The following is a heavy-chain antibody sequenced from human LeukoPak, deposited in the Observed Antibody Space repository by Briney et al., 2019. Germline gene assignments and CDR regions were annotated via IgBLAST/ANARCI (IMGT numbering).Heavy chain of an antibody. CDR2: ISAYNGNT. Sequence: ASVKVSCKASGYTFTSYYMHWVRQAPGQGLEWMGWISAYNGNTNYAQKLQGRVTMTTDTSTSTAYMELRSLRSDDTAVYYCARQTRGIMVRGVIGDYWGQGTLVTVSS. CDR1: GYTFTSYY. D-gene: IGHD3-10*01. CDR3: ARQTRGIMVRGVIGDY. V-gene: IGHV1-18*04. J-gene: IGHJ4*02.